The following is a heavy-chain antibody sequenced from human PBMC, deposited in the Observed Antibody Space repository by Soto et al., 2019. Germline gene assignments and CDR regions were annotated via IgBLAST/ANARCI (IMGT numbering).Heavy chain of an antibody. D-gene: IGHD6-19*01. CDR3: AQSGVADVEY. J-gene: IGHJ1*01. Sequence: EVQLLQSGGGLVQPGGSLRLSCAASGFTFSSYAMAWVRQAPGKGLEWVSTVSGGGDHTYYADSVEGRSTISRDASKNLQYLQMGSMRVEDTVFYYGAQSGVADVEYWGQGALVTVSS. CDR1: GFTFSSYA. V-gene: IGHV3-23*01. CDR2: VSGGGDHT.